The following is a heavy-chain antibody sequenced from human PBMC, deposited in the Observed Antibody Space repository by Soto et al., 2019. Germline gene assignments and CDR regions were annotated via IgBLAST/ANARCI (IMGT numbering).Heavy chain of an antibody. V-gene: IGHV1-46*01. D-gene: IGHD6-6*01. J-gene: IGHJ4*02. CDR2: LNPSSGSR. CDR3: ARAFSGSSSPDY. Sequence: ASVKVSCKASGDTFTNYYINWVRQAPGQGLEWMGMLNPSSGSRTYAQKFQGRVTMTRDTSTSTVYMELNSLRSEDTAMYYCARAFSGSSSPDYWGQGTLVTVSS. CDR1: GDTFTNYY.